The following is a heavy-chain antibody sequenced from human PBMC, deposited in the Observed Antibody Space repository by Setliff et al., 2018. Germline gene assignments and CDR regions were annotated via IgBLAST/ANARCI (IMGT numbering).Heavy chain of an antibody. Sequence: ASVKVSCKASGYTFTGYYMHWVRQAPGHGLELMGRIHPNTGSTNYLQDFQGRVTMTRDTSMSTVYMELTRLTSDDTAVYYCARSSSYGMRYWFDSWGQGPLVTVSS. CDR3: ARSSSYGMRYWFDS. D-gene: IGHD2-2*01. CDR2: IHPNTGST. V-gene: IGHV1-2*06. J-gene: IGHJ5*01. CDR1: GYTFTGYY.